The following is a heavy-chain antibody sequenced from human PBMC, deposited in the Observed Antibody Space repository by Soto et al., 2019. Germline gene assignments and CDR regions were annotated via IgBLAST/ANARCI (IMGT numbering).Heavy chain of an antibody. CDR1: GGTFSSYA. J-gene: IGHJ4*02. CDR2: IIPIFGTA. Sequence: SVKVSCKASGGTFSSYAISWVRQAPGQGLEWMGGIIPIFGTANYAQKFQGRVTITADESTTTAYMDPVDTATYYCAHAYYDYVWGSYRLEPFDYWGQGTLVTVSS. CDR3: DYVWGSYRLEPFDY. D-gene: IGHD3-16*02. V-gene: IGHV1-69*13.